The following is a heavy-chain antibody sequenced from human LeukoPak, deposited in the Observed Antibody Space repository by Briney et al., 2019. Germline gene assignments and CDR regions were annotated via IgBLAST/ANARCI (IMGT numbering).Heavy chain of an antibody. Sequence: GSLRLSCAASGFTFSSYWMSWVRQAPGKGLEWVANIKQDGSEKYYVDSVKGRFTISRDNAKNSLYLQMNSLRAEDTAVYYCARARDGYKVSSRRGRYFDYWGQGTLVTVSS. CDR3: ARARDGYKVSSRRGRYFDY. J-gene: IGHJ4*02. D-gene: IGHD5-24*01. CDR1: GFTFSSYW. V-gene: IGHV3-7*01. CDR2: IKQDGSEK.